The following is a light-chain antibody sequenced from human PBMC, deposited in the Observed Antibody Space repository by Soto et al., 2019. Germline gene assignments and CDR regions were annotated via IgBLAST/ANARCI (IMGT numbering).Light chain of an antibody. Sequence: DIQMTQSPSSLSASVGDRVTITCRASQSITTYLNWYQQKPGKAPKLLIYATSSLQSGVPSRFSGSGSGTDFTLTISSLQPEDFATYYCQQSYSIFLTFGQGTKVEVK. CDR2: ATS. V-gene: IGKV1-39*01. CDR1: QSITTY. J-gene: IGKJ1*01. CDR3: QQSYSIFLT.